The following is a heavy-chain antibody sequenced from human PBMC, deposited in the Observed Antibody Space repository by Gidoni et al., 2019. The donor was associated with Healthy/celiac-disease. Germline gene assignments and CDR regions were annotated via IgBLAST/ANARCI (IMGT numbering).Heavy chain of an antibody. V-gene: IGHV3-23*01. D-gene: IGHD5-18*01. Sequence: GRFTISRDNSKNTLYLQMNSLRAEDTAVYYCAKAPAPYSYGPHWGQGTLVTVSS. CDR3: AKAPAPYSYGPH. J-gene: IGHJ4*02.